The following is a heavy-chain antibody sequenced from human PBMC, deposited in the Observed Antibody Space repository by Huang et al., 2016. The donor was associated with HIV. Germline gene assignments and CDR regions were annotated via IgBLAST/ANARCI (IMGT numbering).Heavy chain of an antibody. V-gene: IGHV3-74*01. CDR3: VRDPRIQSWLNYFDY. CDR1: GFPFSSYW. D-gene: IGHD3-22*01. J-gene: IGHJ4*02. CDR2: INSDGSSS. Sequence: EVQLVESGGGLVQPGGSLRLSCAASGFPFSSYWMHWVRQVPGEGLVWVSRINSDGSSSGYADSVKGRFTISRDNAKNTVKLQMNSLRVEDTGVYYCVRDPRIQSWLNYFDYWGQGTLVSVSS.